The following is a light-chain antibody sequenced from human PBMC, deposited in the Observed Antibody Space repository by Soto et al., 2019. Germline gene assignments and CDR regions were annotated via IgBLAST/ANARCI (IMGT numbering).Light chain of an antibody. CDR1: QTVTTNY. J-gene: IGKJ2*01. CDR2: GAS. CDR3: QQYGSSVFT. V-gene: IGKV3-20*01. Sequence: ETVLTQSPGTLSLSPGETATLSCRASQTVTTNYLAWYQQKPDQAPRLLIYGASSRATGIPDRFSGSGSGTDFTLTISRLEPEDFAVYYCQQYGSSVFTFGQGNKLEI.